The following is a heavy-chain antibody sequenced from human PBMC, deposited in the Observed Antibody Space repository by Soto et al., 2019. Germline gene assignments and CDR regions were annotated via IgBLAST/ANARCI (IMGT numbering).Heavy chain of an antibody. J-gene: IGHJ6*02. CDR2: INHSGST. V-gene: IGHV4-34*01. D-gene: IGHD3-10*01. Sequence: QVQLQQWGAGLLKPSETLSLTCAVYGGSFSGYYWSWIRQPPGKGLEWIGEINHSGSTNYNPSLKSRVTISVDTSKNQFSLKLSSVTAADTAVYYCARGPRGSGSFFVGVWGQGTTVTVSS. CDR1: GGSFSGYY. CDR3: ARGPRGSGSFFVGV.